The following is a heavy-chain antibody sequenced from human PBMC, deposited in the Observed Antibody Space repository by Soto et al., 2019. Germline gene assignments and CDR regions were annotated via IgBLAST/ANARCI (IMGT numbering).Heavy chain of an antibody. CDR2: IGAAGDT. Sequence: GGSLRLSCAASGFTFSSYDMHWVRQATGKGLEWVSTIGAAGDTSYPGSVKGRFTISRENARNSLYLQMNSLRAGDTAVYYCARGIGSYYYMDVWGKETTVTVSS. J-gene: IGHJ6*03. CDR1: GFTFSSYD. CDR3: ARGIGSYYYMDV. D-gene: IGHD2-15*01. V-gene: IGHV3-13*01.